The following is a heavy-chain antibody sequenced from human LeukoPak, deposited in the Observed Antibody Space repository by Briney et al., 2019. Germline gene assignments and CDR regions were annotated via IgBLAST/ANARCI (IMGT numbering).Heavy chain of an antibody. CDR1: GFPFANAW. CDR2: ISYDGSNK. V-gene: IGHV3-30*18. J-gene: IGHJ4*02. D-gene: IGHD3-22*01. CDR3: AKDGYYYDSSGYPPDY. Sequence: PGGSLRLSCTTSGFPFANAWLNWVRQAPGKGLEWVAVISYDGSNKYYADSVKGRFTISRDNSKNTLYLQMNSLRAEDTAVYYCAKDGYYYDSSGYPPDYWGQGTLVTVSS.